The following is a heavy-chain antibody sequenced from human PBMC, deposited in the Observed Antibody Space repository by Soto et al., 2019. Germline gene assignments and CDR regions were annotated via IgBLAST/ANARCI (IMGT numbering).Heavy chain of an antibody. CDR1: GDTFTFYS. V-gene: IGHV1-69*02. CDR3: ESSYGSGYRAFDY. Sequence: QVQLVQSGAEVKRPGSSVKVSCKASGDTFTFYSINWVRQAPGLGLEWMGRINPILSMSNYAQRFQGRVTMTADKPTSTDYMELSSLSSEDTAIYYCESSYGSGYRAFDYWGQGALVTVSS. D-gene: IGHD3-10*01. J-gene: IGHJ4*02. CDR2: INPILSMS.